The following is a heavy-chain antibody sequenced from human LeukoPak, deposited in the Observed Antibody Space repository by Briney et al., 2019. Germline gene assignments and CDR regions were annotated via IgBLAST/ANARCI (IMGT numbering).Heavy chain of an antibody. V-gene: IGHV1-18*01. CDR2: ISAYNGNT. CDR3: ARVPSGGPFDY. CDR1: GYSFTSYG. J-gene: IGHJ4*02. Sequence: ASVKVSCKASGYSFTSYGISWVRQAPGQGLEWMGWISAYNGNTNYAQRLQGRVTMTTDTSTSTAYMELRSLTSDDTAVYYCARVPSGGPFDYWGQGTLITVSS. D-gene: IGHD2-15*01.